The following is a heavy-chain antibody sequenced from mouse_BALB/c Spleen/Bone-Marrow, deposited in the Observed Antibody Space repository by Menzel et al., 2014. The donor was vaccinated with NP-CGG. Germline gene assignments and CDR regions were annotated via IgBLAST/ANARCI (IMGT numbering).Heavy chain of an antibody. CDR3: ARSTTVVVRYWYFDV. J-gene: IGHJ1*01. V-gene: IGHV1S81*02. D-gene: IGHD1-1*01. CDR1: GYTFTSYW. CDR2: IEPSNGRT. Sequence: QVQLKESGAELVKPGASVKLSCKASGYTFTSYWMHWVKQRPGQGLEWIGEIEPSNGRTNYNEKFKNKATLTVDKSSSTAYMQLSSLTSEDSAVYYCARSTTVVVRYWYFDVWGARTTVTVSS.